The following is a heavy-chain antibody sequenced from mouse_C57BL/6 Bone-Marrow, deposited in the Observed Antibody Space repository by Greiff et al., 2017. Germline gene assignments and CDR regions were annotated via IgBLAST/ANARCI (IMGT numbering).Heavy chain of an antibody. V-gene: IGHV1-81*01. Sequence: QVHVQQSGAELARPGASVKLSCKASGYTFTSYGISWVKQRTGQGLEWIGEIYPRSGNTYYNEQFKGKATLTADKSSSTAYMELRSLTSEDSAVYFCARSDIGGVLRLDYWGQGTTLTVSS. D-gene: IGHD1-1*01. J-gene: IGHJ2*01. CDR1: GYTFTSYG. CDR3: ARSDIGGVLRLDY. CDR2: IYPRSGNT.